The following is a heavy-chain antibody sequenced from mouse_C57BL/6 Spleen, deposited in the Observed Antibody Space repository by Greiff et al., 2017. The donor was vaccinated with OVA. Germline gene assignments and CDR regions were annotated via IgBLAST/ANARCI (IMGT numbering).Heavy chain of an antibody. CDR2: IYPRSGNT. Sequence: VHLVESGAELARPGASVKLSCKASGYTFTSYGISWVKQRTGQGLEWIGEIYPRSGNTYYNEKFKGKATLTADKSSSTAYMELRSLTSEDSAVYFCARYYYGSSLYYFDYWGQGTTLTVSS. J-gene: IGHJ2*01. CDR1: GYTFTSYG. V-gene: IGHV1-81*01. D-gene: IGHD1-1*01. CDR3: ARYYYGSSLYYFDY.